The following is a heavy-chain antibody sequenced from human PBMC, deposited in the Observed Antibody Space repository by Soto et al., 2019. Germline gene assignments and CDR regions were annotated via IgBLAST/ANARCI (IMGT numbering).Heavy chain of an antibody. Sequence: PGGSLRISCAASGFTLRGYWMSWVRQAPGKGLEWVANIKQDGGEMYYVDSVKGRFTISRDNAKNSLYLQMNSLRAEDTAMYYCARGSLGELNYWGQGTQVTVSS. CDR2: IKQDGGEM. J-gene: IGHJ4*02. V-gene: IGHV3-7*05. CDR3: ARGSLGELNY. CDR1: GFTLRGYW. D-gene: IGHD3-16*01.